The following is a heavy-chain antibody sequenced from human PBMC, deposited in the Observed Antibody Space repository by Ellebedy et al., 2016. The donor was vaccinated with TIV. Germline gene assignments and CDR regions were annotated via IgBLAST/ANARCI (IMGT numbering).Heavy chain of an antibody. CDR3: AKVLGGVVVATFDY. V-gene: IGHV3-23*01. J-gene: IGHJ4*02. CDR2: TIGSGGST. Sequence: PGGSLRLSCAASGFSFTSFAMSWVRQAPGKGLEWVSGTIGSGGSTNYADSVKGRFTISRDNSKNTLYLQMNSLRAEDTAIYYYAKVLGGVVVATFDYWGQGTLVTVSS. D-gene: IGHD2-15*01. CDR1: GFSFTSFA.